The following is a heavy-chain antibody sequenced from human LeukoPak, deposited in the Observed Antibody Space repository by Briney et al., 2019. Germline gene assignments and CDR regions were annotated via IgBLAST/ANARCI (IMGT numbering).Heavy chain of an antibody. V-gene: IGHV1-2*02. J-gene: IGHJ5*02. CDR3: ARVLSTEISGLNWFDP. Sequence: ASVKVSCKASGYTFTGYYVFWVRQAPGQGLEWMGWINPNTGDTNSAQRFQDRVTMTRDTSISTAYMELNRLNYDDAAVYYCARVLSTEISGLNWFDPWGQGTLVTVSS. CDR2: INPNTGDT. D-gene: IGHD6-19*01. CDR1: GYTFTGYY.